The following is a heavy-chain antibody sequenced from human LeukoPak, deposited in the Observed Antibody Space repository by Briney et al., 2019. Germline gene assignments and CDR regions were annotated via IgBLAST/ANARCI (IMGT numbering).Heavy chain of an antibody. Sequence: GGSLRLSCAASGFTFSSYSMNWVRQAPGKGLEWVANIKQDGSEAYVDSVKGRFTVSRDNAKNSLYLQLNSLGAEDTAVYYCATRYCTIPACRASSYHCMDNWGKGTTVTVSS. J-gene: IGHJ6*03. V-gene: IGHV3-7*01. D-gene: IGHD2-8*01. CDR3: ATRYCTIPACRASSYHCMDN. CDR2: IKQDGSEA. CDR1: GFTFSSYS.